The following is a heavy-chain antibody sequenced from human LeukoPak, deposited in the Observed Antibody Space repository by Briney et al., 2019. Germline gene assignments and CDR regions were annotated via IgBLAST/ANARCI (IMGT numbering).Heavy chain of an antibody. CDR3: AKDAFSGSYYGGGGYYFDY. V-gene: IGHV3-9*01. Sequence: PGGSLRLSRAASGFTFDDYAMHWVRQAPGKGLERVSGISWNSGSIGYADSVKGRFTISRDNAKNSLYLQMNSLRAEDTALYYCAKDAFSGSYYGGGGYYFDYWGQGTLVTVSS. J-gene: IGHJ4*02. CDR1: GFTFDDYA. D-gene: IGHD1-26*01. CDR2: ISWNSGSI.